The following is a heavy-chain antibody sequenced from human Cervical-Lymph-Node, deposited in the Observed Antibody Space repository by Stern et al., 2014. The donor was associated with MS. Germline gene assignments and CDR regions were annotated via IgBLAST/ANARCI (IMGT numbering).Heavy chain of an antibody. J-gene: IGHJ5*02. V-gene: IGHV1-69*06. CDR3: ARGAGDNWFDP. CDR2: IIRPVGTA. CDR1: GD. Sequence: VQLVESGADVKKPGSSVRVSCKASGDISWLRQAPGQGLEWMGGIIRPVGTAHYTQIFQGRLRTTADKATNTIYMELSSLRSDDTAVHYCARGAGDNWFDPWGQGTLVSVSS. D-gene: IGHD3-10*01.